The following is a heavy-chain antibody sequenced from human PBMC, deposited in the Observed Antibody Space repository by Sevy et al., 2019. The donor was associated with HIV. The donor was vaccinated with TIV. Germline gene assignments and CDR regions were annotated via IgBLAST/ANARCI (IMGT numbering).Heavy chain of an antibody. CDR3: VRDERAIASHFDY. Sequence: GGSLRLSCEASGFTLSSYTMNWVRQSPEKGLEWVATFDRTDITHHADSVKGRFIISRDTAKNSLFLQMNSLRDDDTAMYFCVRDERAIASHFDYWGRGTLVTVSS. CDR2: FDRTDIT. V-gene: IGHV3-48*02. CDR1: GFTLSSYT. J-gene: IGHJ4*02. D-gene: IGHD2-21*01.